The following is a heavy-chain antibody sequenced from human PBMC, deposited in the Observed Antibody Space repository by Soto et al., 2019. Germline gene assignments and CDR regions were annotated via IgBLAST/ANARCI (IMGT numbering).Heavy chain of an antibody. J-gene: IGHJ4*02. CDR3: ARHSTPCDRRGYYDY. V-gene: IGHV4-39*01. Sequence: QLQLQESGPGLVKPSETLSLTCTVSGGSINSSDYLWGWIRQPPGKGLEWIGSLYYSGSTYYNPSLESRVTISVDTSKNQFSLKLTSVTAAHTAVYSCARHSTPCDRRGYYDYWGQGTLVTVSS. D-gene: IGHD3-22*01. CDR2: LYYSGST. CDR1: GGSINSSDYL.